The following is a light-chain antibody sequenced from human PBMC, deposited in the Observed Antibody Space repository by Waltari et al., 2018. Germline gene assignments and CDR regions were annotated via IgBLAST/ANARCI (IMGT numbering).Light chain of an antibody. V-gene: IGKV1-12*01. CDR2: AGS. Sequence: DLQMTQSPSSVSASVGDRVTITCRASQDINKWLAWFQQTPGKAPKLLIYAGSSLQSGVPSRFSGSGSGADFTLTISTLQPEDSATYYCQQAHSFPYSFGQGTKLEIK. CDR3: QQAHSFPYS. J-gene: IGKJ2*03. CDR1: QDINKW.